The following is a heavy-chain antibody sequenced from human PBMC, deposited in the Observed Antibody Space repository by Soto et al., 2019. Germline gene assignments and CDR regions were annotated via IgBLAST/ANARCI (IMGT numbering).Heavy chain of an antibody. Sequence: SETLSLTCAVSGYSISSSNWLGWIRQPPGKGLEWIGYIYYSGSTYYNPSVTGRVSMSVDTSKNQFSLKLSSVTAVDTAVYYCARRSSSMRYFDYWGQGTLVTVSS. J-gene: IGHJ4*02. CDR3: ARRSSSMRYFDY. CDR2: IYYSGST. V-gene: IGHV4-28*01. CDR1: GYSISSSNW.